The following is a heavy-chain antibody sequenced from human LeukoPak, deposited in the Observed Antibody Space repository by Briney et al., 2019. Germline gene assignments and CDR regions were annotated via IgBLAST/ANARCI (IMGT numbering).Heavy chain of an antibody. CDR2: IIPIFGTA. Sequence: GASVKVSCKASGGTFSSYAISWVRQAPGQGLEWMGGIIPIFGTANYAQKFQGRVTITADKSTSTAYMELSRLRSDDTAVYSCARDSGERGSGSYLIAYWGQGTLVTVSS. CDR3: ARDSGERGSGSYLIAY. V-gene: IGHV1-69*06. CDR1: GGTFSSYA. J-gene: IGHJ4*02. D-gene: IGHD3-10*01.